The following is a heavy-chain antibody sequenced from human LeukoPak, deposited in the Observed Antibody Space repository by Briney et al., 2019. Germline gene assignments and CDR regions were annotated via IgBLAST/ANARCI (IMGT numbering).Heavy chain of an antibody. J-gene: IGHJ5*02. CDR3: ARGCSSTSCYTAPLYNWFDP. V-gene: IGHV1-69*13. CDR2: IIPIFGTA. D-gene: IGHD2-2*02. CDR1: GGTFSSYA. Sequence: SVKVSCKASGGTFSSYAISWVRQAPGQGLEWMGGIIPIFGTANYARKFQGRVMITADESTSTAYMELSSLRSEDTAVYYCARGCSSTSCYTAPLYNWFDPWGQGTLVTVSS.